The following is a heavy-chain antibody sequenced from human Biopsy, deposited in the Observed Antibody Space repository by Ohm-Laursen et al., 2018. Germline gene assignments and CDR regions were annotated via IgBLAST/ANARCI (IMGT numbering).Heavy chain of an antibody. CDR2: INHSGRT. D-gene: IGHD3-22*01. V-gene: IGHV4-34*01. J-gene: IGHJ6*02. Sequence: SDTLSLTCAVYGEAFNGYYWSWIRQTPGKGLEWIGEINHSGRTNYNPSLKRRVTISVDTSKNQFSLKVRCVTAADTAVYYCVRGVDYYDPYHYYALDVWGQGTTVTVSS. CDR3: VRGVDYYDPYHYYALDV. CDR1: GEAFNGYY.